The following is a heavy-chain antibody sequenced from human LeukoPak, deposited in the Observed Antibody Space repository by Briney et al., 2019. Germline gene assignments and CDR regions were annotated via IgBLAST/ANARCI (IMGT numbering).Heavy chain of an antibody. D-gene: IGHD4-17*01. J-gene: IGHJ4*02. CDR1: GFTFNIYN. CDR2: ISSSSSSYI. CDR3: ATYPGVTTLSNY. V-gene: IGHV3-21*01. Sequence: PGGSLRLSCAASGFTFNIYNMNWVRQAPGKGLEWVSSISSSSSSYIYYADSVKGRFTISRDNARNSLYLQMDSLRAEDTAVYYCATYPGVTTLSNYWGQGILVTVSS.